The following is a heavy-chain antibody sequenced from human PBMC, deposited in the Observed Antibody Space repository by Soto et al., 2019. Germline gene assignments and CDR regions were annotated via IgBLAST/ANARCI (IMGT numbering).Heavy chain of an antibody. CDR2: ICSDGTT. CDR3: SRVGCSNSKCYTRGMDV. J-gene: IGHJ6*02. V-gene: IGHV4-4*07. CDR1: GGSTSGYY. D-gene: IGHD2-2*01. Sequence: PSETLSLTCTVSGGSTSGYYWSWVRQPAGKGLEWVGRICSDGTTNYSPSLKSRVTMSLDMSKDQFSLHLNSVTAADTAVYYCSRVGCSNSKCYTRGMDVWGQGTTVTVSS.